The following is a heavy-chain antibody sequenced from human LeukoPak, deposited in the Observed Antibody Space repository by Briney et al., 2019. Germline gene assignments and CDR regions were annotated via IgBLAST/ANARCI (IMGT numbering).Heavy chain of an antibody. CDR2: IIPIFGTA. CDR3: ARDRLKYSGYDSHDAFDI. V-gene: IGHV1-69*13. J-gene: IGHJ3*02. Sequence: SVKVSCKASGGTFSSYAISWVRQAPGQGLEWMGGIIPIFGTANYAQKFQGRVTITADESTSTAYMELSSLRSEDTAVYYCARDRLKYSGYDSHDAFDIWGQGTMVTVSS. CDR1: GGTFSSYA. D-gene: IGHD5-12*01.